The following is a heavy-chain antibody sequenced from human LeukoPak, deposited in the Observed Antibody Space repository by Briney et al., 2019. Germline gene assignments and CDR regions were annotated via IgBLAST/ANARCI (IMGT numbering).Heavy chain of an antibody. V-gene: IGHV1-46*01. J-gene: IGHJ4*02. CDR1: GYTFTRYY. D-gene: IGHD3-10*01. Sequence: ASVKASCKASGYTFTRYYMHWVRQAPGQGLEWMGIINPSGCSTSYAQKFQARVTMTRDTSTSTVYMELSSLRSEDTAVYYCARDPGSGSYGDSFDYWGQGTLVTVSS. CDR2: INPSGCST. CDR3: ARDPGSGSYGDSFDY.